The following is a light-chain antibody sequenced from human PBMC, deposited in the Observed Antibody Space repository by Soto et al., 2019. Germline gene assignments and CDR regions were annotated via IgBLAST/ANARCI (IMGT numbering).Light chain of an antibody. V-gene: IGLV1-51*01. CDR1: SSNIGNNY. J-gene: IGLJ2*01. Sequence: QSVLTQPPSVSAAPGQKVTISCSGSSSNIGNNYVSWYQQLPGTAPELLIYDNNNRPSGIPDRFSASKSGTSAALGITGLQTGDEADYYCGTWDTSLSDVVFGGGTKLTVL. CDR3: GTWDTSLSDVV. CDR2: DNN.